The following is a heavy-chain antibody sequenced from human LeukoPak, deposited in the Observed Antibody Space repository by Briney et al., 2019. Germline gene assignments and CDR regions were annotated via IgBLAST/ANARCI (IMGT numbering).Heavy chain of an antibody. CDR3: ARGPGYSSSWYVDY. J-gene: IGHJ4*02. CDR1: GGSISSYY. V-gene: IGHV4-59*01. Sequence: SETLSLTCTVSGGSISSYYWSWIRQPPGKGLEWIGYIYYSGSTNYNPSLKSRVTISVDTSKNQFSLKLSSVTAADTAVYYCARGPGYSSSWYVDYWGQGTLVTVSS. D-gene: IGHD6-13*01. CDR2: IYYSGST.